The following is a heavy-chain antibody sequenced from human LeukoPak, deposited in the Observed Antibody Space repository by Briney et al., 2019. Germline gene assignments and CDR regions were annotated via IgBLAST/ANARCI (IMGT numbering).Heavy chain of an antibody. D-gene: IGHD3-10*01. V-gene: IGHV7-4-1*02. Sequence: ASVKVSCKASGGTFSNYAISWVRQAPGQGLEWMGWINTNTGNPTYAQGFTGRFVFSLDTSVSTAYLQISSLKAEDTAVYYCARDALVVRGVPGYWGQGTLVTVSS. CDR2: INTNTGNP. CDR1: GGTFSNYA. J-gene: IGHJ4*02. CDR3: ARDALVVRGVPGY.